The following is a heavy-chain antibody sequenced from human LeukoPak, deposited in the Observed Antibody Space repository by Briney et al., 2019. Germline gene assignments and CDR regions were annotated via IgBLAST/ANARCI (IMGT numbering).Heavy chain of an antibody. V-gene: IGHV4-59*01. Sequence: PSQTLSLTCTVSGGSISSYYWSSIRQPAGEGLEWLGYIYYSGSTNYKPSLKSRVTISVDTSKNQFSLKLSSVTAADTAVYYCARVLDLSKRGLDAFDIWGQGTMVTVSS. CDR1: GGSISSYY. D-gene: IGHD3-16*01. CDR3: ARVLDLSKRGLDAFDI. J-gene: IGHJ3*02. CDR2: IYYSGST.